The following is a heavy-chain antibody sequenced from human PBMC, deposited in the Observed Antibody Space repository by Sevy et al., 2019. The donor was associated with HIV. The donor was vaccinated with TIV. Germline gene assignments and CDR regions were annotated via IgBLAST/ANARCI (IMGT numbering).Heavy chain of an antibody. D-gene: IGHD3-10*01. CDR3: ARLPGYYYYYMDV. V-gene: IGHV4-4*02. CDR2: IYRSGST. Sequence: SETLSLTCAVSGGSISSSNWWSWVRQPPGKGLEWIGEIYRSGSTNYNPSLKSRVTIPVDKSKNQFSLKLGSVTAADTAVYYWARLPGYYYYYMDVWGKGTTVTVSS. J-gene: IGHJ6*03. CDR1: GGSISSSNW.